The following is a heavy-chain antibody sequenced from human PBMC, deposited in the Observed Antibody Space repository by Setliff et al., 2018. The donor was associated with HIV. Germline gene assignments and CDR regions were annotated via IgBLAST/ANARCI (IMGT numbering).Heavy chain of an antibody. CDR3: ARLEGCSNGVCYRVSD. CDR2: IYPDDSDT. CDR1: GYSFPTYW. V-gene: IGHV5-51*01. Sequence: GESLKISCKGSGYSFPTYWIGWVRQMPGKGLEWMGIIYPDDSDTRYSPSFQGQVTISADRSIPTAYVQRSSLKASDTAMYFCARLEGCSNGVCYRVSDWGQGTLVTVSS. J-gene: IGHJ4*02. D-gene: IGHD2-8*01.